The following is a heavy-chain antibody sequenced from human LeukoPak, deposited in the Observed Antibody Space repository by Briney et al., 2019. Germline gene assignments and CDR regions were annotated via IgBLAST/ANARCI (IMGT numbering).Heavy chain of an antibody. V-gene: IGHV1-18*01. CDR2: ISAYNGNT. Sequence: ASVKVSCKASGYTFTSYGISWVRQAPGQGLEWMGWISAYNGNTSYAQKLQGRVTMTTDTSTSTAYMELRSLRSDDTAVYYCARAPRIAVAAGHYGMDVWGQGTTVTVSS. J-gene: IGHJ6*02. CDR3: ARAPRIAVAAGHYGMDV. D-gene: IGHD6-19*01. CDR1: GYTFTSYG.